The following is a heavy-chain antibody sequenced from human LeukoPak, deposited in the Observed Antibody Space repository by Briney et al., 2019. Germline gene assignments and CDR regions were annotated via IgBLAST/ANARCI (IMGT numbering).Heavy chain of an antibody. CDR3: ARDYVQDY. Sequence: PGRSLRLSCAASGFTFSSYSMNWVRQAPGKGLEWVSSISSSSYIYYADSVKGRFTISRDNAKNSLYLQMNSLRDEDTAVYYCARDYVQDYWGQGTLVTVSS. CDR1: GFTFSSYS. CDR2: ISSSSYI. D-gene: IGHD3-16*01. J-gene: IGHJ4*02. V-gene: IGHV3-21*01.